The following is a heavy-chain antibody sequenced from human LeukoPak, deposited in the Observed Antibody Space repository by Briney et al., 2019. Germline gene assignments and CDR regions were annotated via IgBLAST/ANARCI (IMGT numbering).Heavy chain of an antibody. CDR3: ARDPAHSSGLFDC. Sequence: PGGSLRLSCAASGFSFSTYSMNWVRQAPGKGLEWVSYIRSSGSTIYYADSVKGRFTISRDNAKNSLYLQMNSLRDEDTAVYYCARDPAHSSGLFDCWGQGTLVTVSS. D-gene: IGHD3-22*01. V-gene: IGHV3-48*02. CDR2: IRSSGSTI. J-gene: IGHJ4*02. CDR1: GFSFSTYS.